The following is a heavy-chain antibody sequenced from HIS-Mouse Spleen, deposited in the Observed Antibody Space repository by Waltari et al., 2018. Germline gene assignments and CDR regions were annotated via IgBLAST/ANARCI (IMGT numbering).Heavy chain of an antibody. CDR2: IYYSGGT. CDR3: AREIPYSSSWYDWYFDL. V-gene: IGHV4-39*07. J-gene: IGHJ2*01. Sequence: QLQLQESGPGLVKPSETLSLTCTVSGGSISSSSYYWGWIRQPPGMGLEWIGSIYYSGGTYYNPSLKSRVTISVDTSKNQCSLKLSSGTAADTAVYYCAREIPYSSSWYDWYFDLWGRGTLVTVSS. D-gene: IGHD6-13*01. CDR1: GGSISSSSYY.